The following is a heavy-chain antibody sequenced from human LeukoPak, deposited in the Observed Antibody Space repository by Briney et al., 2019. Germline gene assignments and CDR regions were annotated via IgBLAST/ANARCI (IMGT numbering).Heavy chain of an antibody. J-gene: IGHJ4*02. CDR2: ISSSSSYI. Sequence: GGALRLSCAASGFTFSSYSMNWVRQAPGKGLEWVSSISSSSSYIYYADSVKGRFTISRDNSKNTLYLQMNSLRAEDTAVYYCAKEAAGDPIFDYWGQGTLVTVSS. CDR3: AKEAAGDPIFDY. D-gene: IGHD2-21*02. CDR1: GFTFSSYS. V-gene: IGHV3-21*01.